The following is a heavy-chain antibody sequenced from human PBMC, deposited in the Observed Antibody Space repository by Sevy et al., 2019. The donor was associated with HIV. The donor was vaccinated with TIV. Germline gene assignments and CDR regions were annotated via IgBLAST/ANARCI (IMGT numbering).Heavy chain of an antibody. CDR2: IYHSGST. V-gene: IGHV4-30-2*01. CDR3: ARVATGTHHNNWFDP. CDR1: GGSISSGGYS. D-gene: IGHD1-1*01. Sequence: SETLSLTCAVSGGSISSGGYSWSWIRQPPGKGLEWIGYIYHSGSTYYNPSLKSRLTISVDRSKNQFSLNLTFVTAADTAVYYCARVATGTHHNNWFDPWGQGTLVTVS. J-gene: IGHJ5*02.